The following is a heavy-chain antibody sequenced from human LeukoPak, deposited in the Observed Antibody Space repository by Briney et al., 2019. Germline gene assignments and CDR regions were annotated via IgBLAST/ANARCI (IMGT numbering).Heavy chain of an antibody. Sequence: GGSLRLSCAASGFTFSSYSMNWVRQAPGKGLEWVPSISSSSSYIYYADSVKGRFTISRDNAKNSLYLQMNSLRAEDTAVYYCARDQYYYDSSGYYPWGQGTLVTVSS. J-gene: IGHJ5*02. V-gene: IGHV3-21*01. CDR3: ARDQYYYDSSGYYP. CDR2: ISSSSSYI. D-gene: IGHD3-22*01. CDR1: GFTFSSYS.